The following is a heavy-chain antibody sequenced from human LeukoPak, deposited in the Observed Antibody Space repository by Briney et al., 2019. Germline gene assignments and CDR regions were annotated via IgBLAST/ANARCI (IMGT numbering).Heavy chain of an antibody. V-gene: IGHV3-23*01. CDR2: VSTSGGVT. CDR1: GFTFNNYA. J-gene: IGHJ4*02. D-gene: IGHD2-21*01. CDR3: AKAPVTSCRGAYCYPFDS. Sequence: GGSLRLSCAASGFTFNNYAMSWVRQAPGKGLEWVSAVSTSGGVTYYADSVKGRFTISRDNSKNTLYLQMNSLRAEDAAVYFCAKAPVTSCRGAYCYPFDSWGQGTLVTVSS.